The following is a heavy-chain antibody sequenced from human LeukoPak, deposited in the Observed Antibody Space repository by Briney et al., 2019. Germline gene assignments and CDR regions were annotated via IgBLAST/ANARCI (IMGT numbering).Heavy chain of an antibody. CDR3: ARAVLGGPTVYYNYYHMDV. Sequence: ASVKVSCKSSGYKLTSHGISWVRQAPGQGLEWMGWIGPYNGNTKYAQKFQGRVTVTTDTSTSTAYMELRSLRSDDTAVYFCARAVLGGPTVYYNYYHMDVWAKGPRSPSP. CDR2: IGPYNGNT. J-gene: IGHJ6*03. D-gene: IGHD1-26*01. V-gene: IGHV1-18*01. CDR1: GYKLTSHG.